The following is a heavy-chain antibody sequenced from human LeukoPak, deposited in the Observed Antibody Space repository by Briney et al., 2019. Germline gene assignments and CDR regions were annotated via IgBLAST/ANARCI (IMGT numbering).Heavy chain of an antibody. CDR2: IYHSGST. V-gene: IGHV4-59*04. CDR3: ARRRYCSSTSCRLAFDI. CDR1: GGSISSYY. Sequence: SETLSLTCTVSGGSISSYYWSWIRQPPGKGLEWIGYIYHSGSTYYNPSLKSRVTISVDRSKNQFSLKLSSVTAADTAVYYCARRRYCSSTSCRLAFDIWGQGTMVTVSS. D-gene: IGHD2-2*01. J-gene: IGHJ3*02.